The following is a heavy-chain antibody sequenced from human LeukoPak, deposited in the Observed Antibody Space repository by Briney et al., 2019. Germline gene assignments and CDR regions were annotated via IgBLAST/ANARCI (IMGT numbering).Heavy chain of an antibody. J-gene: IGHJ4*02. V-gene: IGHV4-39*01. CDR2: IYYSGST. CDR3: ARGSFAATRFFDY. Sequence: SETLSLTCTVSGGSISSSSYYWVWIRRPPGKGLEWIVSIYYSGSTYYNPSLKSRVTISVDTSKNQFSLKLSSVTAADTAVYYCARGSFAATRFFDYWGQGTLVTVSS. CDR1: GGSISSSSYY. D-gene: IGHD2-15*01.